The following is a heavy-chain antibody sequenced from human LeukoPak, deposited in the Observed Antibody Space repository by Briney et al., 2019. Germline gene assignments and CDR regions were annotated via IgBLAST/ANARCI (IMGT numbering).Heavy chain of an antibody. V-gene: IGHV4-4*02. CDR3: ARYDLCSSTSCYGGRYYFDY. D-gene: IGHD2-2*01. CDR2: IYHSGST. CDR1: GGSISSSNW. J-gene: IGHJ4*02. Sequence: SETLSLTCAVSGGSISSSNWWSWVRQPPGKGLEWIGEIYHSGSTNYNPSLKSRVTISVDTSKNQFSLKLSSVTAADTAVYYCARYDLCSSTSCYGGRYYFDYWGQGTLVTVSS.